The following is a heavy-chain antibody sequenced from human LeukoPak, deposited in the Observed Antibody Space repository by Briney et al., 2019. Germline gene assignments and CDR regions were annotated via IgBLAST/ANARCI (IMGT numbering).Heavy chain of an antibody. CDR3: ARSAYYDFWSGYDY. CDR1: GGSLSSGSYY. Sequence: SETLSLTCTVSGGSLSSGSYYWRWIRQPAGKGLEWIGRIYTSGSTNYNPSLKSRVTISVDTSKNQFSLKLSSVTAADTAVYYCARSAYYDFWSGYDYWGQGTLVTVSS. D-gene: IGHD3-3*01. V-gene: IGHV4-61*02. J-gene: IGHJ4*02. CDR2: IYTSGST.